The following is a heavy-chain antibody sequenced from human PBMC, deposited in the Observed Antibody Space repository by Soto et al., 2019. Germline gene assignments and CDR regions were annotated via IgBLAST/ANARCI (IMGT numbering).Heavy chain of an antibody. CDR2: MNPNSGNT. D-gene: IGHD2-15*01. Sequence: ASVKVSCKASGYTFTSYDINWVRQATGQGLEWMGWMNPNSGNTGYAQKFQGRVTMTRNTSISTAYMELSSLRSEDTAVYYCAALGGYCSGGSCYHYAFDIWGQGTMVTVSS. J-gene: IGHJ3*02. CDR1: GYTFTSYD. CDR3: AALGGYCSGGSCYHYAFDI. V-gene: IGHV1-8*01.